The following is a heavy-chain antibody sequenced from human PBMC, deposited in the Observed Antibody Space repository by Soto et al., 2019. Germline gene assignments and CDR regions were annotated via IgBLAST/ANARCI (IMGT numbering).Heavy chain of an antibody. CDR2: ISFDESDK. V-gene: IGHV3-30*18. CDR3: AKDWDAFDI. CDR1: GFTFSSYG. J-gene: IGHJ3*02. Sequence: GGSLRLSCAASGFTFSSYGMHWVRQAPGKGLEWVAVISFDESDKFYADSVKGRFIISRDTPKNTLYLQMNSLRVEDTALYYCAKDWDAFDIWGPGTMVTVSS.